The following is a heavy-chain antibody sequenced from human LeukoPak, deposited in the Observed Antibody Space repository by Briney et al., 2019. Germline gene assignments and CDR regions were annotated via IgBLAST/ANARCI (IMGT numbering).Heavy chain of an antibody. CDR1: GFTFSDYY. CDR3: ARDRRVGATWSVGAFDI. Sequence: GGSLRLSCEASGFTFSDYYLGWIRQAPGKGLEWVSYTSSSGDSIYYADSVKGRFTISRDNAKNSLSLQMNSLRAEDTAIYYCARDRRVGATWSVGAFDIWGQGTTVTVSS. D-gene: IGHD1-26*01. CDR2: TSSSGDSI. V-gene: IGHV3-11*04. J-gene: IGHJ3*02.